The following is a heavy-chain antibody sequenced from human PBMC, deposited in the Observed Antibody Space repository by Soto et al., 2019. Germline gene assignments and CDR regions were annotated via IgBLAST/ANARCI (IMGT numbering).Heavy chain of an antibody. Sequence: QVQLVESGGGVVQPGRSLRLSCAASGFTFSSYGMHWVRQAPGKGLEWVAVIWYDGSNKYYADSVKGRFTISRDNSKNTLYLQMNSLRAEDTAGYYCAGDPSLAVAPYFDYWGQGTLVTVSS. D-gene: IGHD6-19*01. J-gene: IGHJ4*02. CDR3: AGDPSLAVAPYFDY. CDR2: IWYDGSNK. CDR1: GFTFSSYG. V-gene: IGHV3-33*01.